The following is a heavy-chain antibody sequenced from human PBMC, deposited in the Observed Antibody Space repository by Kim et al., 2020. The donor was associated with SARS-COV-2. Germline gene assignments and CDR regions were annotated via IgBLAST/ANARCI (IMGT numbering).Heavy chain of an antibody. CDR1: GYTLTELS. Sequence: ASVKVSCKVSGYTLTELSMHWVRQAPGKGLEWMGGFDPEDGETIYAQKFQGRVTMTEDTSTDTAYMELSSLRSEDTAVYYCATEAKRDYYYGMDVWGQGTTVTVSS. D-gene: IGHD6-25*01. J-gene: IGHJ6*02. CDR2: FDPEDGET. V-gene: IGHV1-24*01. CDR3: ATEAKRDYYYGMDV.